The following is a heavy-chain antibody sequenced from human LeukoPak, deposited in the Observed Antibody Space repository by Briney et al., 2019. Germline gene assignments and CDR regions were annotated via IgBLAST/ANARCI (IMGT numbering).Heavy chain of an antibody. D-gene: IGHD6-13*01. V-gene: IGHV4-59*10. CDR1: GGSFSGYY. J-gene: IGHJ2*01. CDR3: ARVSSSWYQDWYFDL. CDR2: IETSGNT. Sequence: SETLSLTCAVYGGSFSGYYWSWIRQPAGKGLEWVGRIETSGNTNYKPSLKSRVTMSVDTSKNQFSLKLSSVTAADTAVYYCARVSSSWYQDWYFDLWGRGTLVTVSS.